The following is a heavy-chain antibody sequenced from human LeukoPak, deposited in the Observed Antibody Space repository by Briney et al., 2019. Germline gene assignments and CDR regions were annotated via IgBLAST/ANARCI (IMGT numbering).Heavy chain of an antibody. CDR3: ARQGAMDTAMVTQGDDAFDI. Sequence: GESLKISCKGSGYSFTSFWIGWVRQMPGKGLEWMGIINPGDSDTRYSPSFQGQVTISADKSISTAYLQWSSLKASDTAMYYCARQGAMDTAMVTQGDDAFDIWGQGTMVTVSS. CDR2: INPGDSDT. CDR1: GYSFTSFW. J-gene: IGHJ3*02. V-gene: IGHV5-51*01. D-gene: IGHD5-18*01.